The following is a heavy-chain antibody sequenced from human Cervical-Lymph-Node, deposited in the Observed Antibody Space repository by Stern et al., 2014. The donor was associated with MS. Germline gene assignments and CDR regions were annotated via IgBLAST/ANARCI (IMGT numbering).Heavy chain of an antibody. CDR3: AREELRFLEWLLYRGNWFDP. CDR2: IYTSGSP. Sequence: QVQLQESGPGLVKPSETLSLTCTVSGGSISSYYWSWIRQPAGKGLEWIGRIYTSGSPNYKPSLKSRVTMSVDTSKNPFLLKLSSVTAADTAVYYCAREELRFLEWLLYRGNWFDPWGQGTLVTVSS. J-gene: IGHJ5*02. D-gene: IGHD3-3*01. V-gene: IGHV4-4*07. CDR1: GGSISSYY.